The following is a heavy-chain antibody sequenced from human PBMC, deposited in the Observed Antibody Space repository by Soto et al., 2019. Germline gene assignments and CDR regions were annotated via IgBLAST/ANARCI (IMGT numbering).Heavy chain of an antibody. D-gene: IGHD1-26*01. V-gene: IGHV3-23*01. J-gene: IGHJ4*02. CDR2: VSGSGGNT. CDR3: AKDRGIVGANCFDY. Sequence: GGSLRLSCAASGFSFTNYALSWVRQAPGKGPEWVSFVSGSGGNTNYAESVKGRFTIYRDNSKNMAYLQLNSLTADDKAIYYCAKDRGIVGANCFDYWGQGTQVTVSS. CDR1: GFSFTNYA.